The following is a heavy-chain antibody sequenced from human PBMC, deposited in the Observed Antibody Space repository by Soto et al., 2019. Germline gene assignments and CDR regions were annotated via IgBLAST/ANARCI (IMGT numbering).Heavy chain of an antibody. J-gene: IGHJ3*02. D-gene: IGHD3-3*01. V-gene: IGHV1-69*13. CDR1: GGTFSSYA. CDR3: ARDRPPLRFSEFRRGDAFDI. Sequence: SVKVSCKASGGTFSSYAISWVRQAPGQGLEWMGGIIPIFGTANYAQKFQGRVTITADESTSTAYMELSSLRSEDTAVYYCARDRPPLRFSEFRRGDAFDIWGQGTMVTVSS. CDR2: IIPIFGTA.